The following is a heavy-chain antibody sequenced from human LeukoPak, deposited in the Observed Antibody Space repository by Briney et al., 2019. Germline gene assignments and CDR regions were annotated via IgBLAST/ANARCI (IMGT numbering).Heavy chain of an antibody. V-gene: IGHV3-48*01. CDR1: GFTFSSYA. CDR3: ARDIRRNSEVAGFDY. D-gene: IGHD6-19*01. J-gene: IGHJ4*02. Sequence: PGGSLRLSCAASGFTFSSYAMSWVRQAPGKGLEWVSYISSSSSTIYYADSVRGRFTISRDDAKHSLYLQMNSLRAEDTAVYYCARDIRRNSEVAGFDYWGQGTLVTVSS. CDR2: ISSSSSTI.